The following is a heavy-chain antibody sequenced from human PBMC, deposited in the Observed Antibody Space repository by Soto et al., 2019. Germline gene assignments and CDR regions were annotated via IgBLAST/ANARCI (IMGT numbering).Heavy chain of an antibody. CDR2: ISGSGGST. Sequence: EVQLLESGGGLVQPGGSLRLSCAASGFTFSSYAMSWVRQAPGKGLEWVSAISGSGGSTYYADSVKGRFTISRDNSKNTLYLQMNSLRAEDTAVYYCANLLDVDNYFDYWGQGTLVTVSS. D-gene: IGHD1-1*01. J-gene: IGHJ4*02. V-gene: IGHV3-23*01. CDR3: ANLLDVDNYFDY. CDR1: GFTFSSYA.